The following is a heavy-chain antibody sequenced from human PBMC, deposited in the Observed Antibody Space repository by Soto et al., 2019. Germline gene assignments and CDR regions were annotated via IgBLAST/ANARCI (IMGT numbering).Heavy chain of an antibody. J-gene: IGHJ4*02. Sequence: QVQLVESGGGVVQPGRSLRLSCAASGFTFSSYGMHWVRQAPGKGLEWVAVIWYDGSNKYYADSVKGRFTISRDNSKNTLYLQMNSLRAEDTAVYYCARDWDYGSGRPIDYWGPGTLVTVSS. CDR2: IWYDGSNK. V-gene: IGHV3-33*01. CDR3: ARDWDYGSGRPIDY. D-gene: IGHD3-10*01. CDR1: GFTFSSYG.